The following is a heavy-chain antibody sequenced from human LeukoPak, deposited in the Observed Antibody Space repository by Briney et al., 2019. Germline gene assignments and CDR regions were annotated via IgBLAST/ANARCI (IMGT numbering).Heavy chain of an antibody. J-gene: IGHJ6*02. CDR1: GGTFSSYA. Sequence: GASVKVSCTASGGTFSSYAISWVRQDPGQGLEWMGGIIPIFGTANYAQKFQGRATMTTDTSTSTAYMELRSLSSDDTAVYYCGRGPKAGGPHHDMDVWGRGTTVTVSS. D-gene: IGHD2-15*01. CDR2: IIPIFGTA. CDR3: GRGPKAGGPHHDMDV. V-gene: IGHV1-69*05.